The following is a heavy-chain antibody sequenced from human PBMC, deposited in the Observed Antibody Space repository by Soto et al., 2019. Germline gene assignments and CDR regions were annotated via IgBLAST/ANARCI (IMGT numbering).Heavy chain of an antibody. CDR3: ANPRGPGWFYFDL. V-gene: IGHV3-23*01. CDR2: ISTGGAIT. CDR1: GFTFSNFA. Sequence: PGGSLRLSCAASGFTFSNFAMAWVRQAPGKGLEWVSSISTGGAITYYADSVKGRFTISRDNSKSTLYLQMNSLGVEDTALYYCANPRGPGWFYFDLWGQGTVVTVSS. J-gene: IGHJ4*02. D-gene: IGHD6-19*01.